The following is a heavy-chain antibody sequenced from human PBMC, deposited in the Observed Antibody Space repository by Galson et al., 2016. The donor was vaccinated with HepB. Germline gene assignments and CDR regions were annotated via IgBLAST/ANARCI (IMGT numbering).Heavy chain of an antibody. CDR2: LSYDGNDR. D-gene: IGHD1-26*01. Sequence: SLRLSCAASGFAFNTFGMHWVRQAPGKGLEWVAGLSYDGNDRYYSDSVKGRFTISRDNSKNTLSLDMSGLRPEDAAVYYCATHGGSSSTYPFDHWGLGTLVVVAS. CDR3: ATHGGSSSTYPFDH. J-gene: IGHJ4*02. V-gene: IGHV3-30*03. CDR1: GFAFNTFG.